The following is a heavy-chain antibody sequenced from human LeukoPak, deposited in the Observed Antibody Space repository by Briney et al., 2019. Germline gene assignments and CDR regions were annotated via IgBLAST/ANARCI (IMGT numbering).Heavy chain of an antibody. D-gene: IGHD3-10*01. CDR3: ASARVWFGELMALY. Sequence: SETLSLTCTVSGGSISGSSYYWGWIRQPPGKRLEWIGSIYYSGSTYYNPSLKSRVTISVDTSKNQFSLKLSSVTAADTAVYYCASARVWFGELMALYWGQGTLVTVSS. J-gene: IGHJ4*02. V-gene: IGHV4-39*01. CDR2: IYYSGST. CDR1: GGSISGSSYY.